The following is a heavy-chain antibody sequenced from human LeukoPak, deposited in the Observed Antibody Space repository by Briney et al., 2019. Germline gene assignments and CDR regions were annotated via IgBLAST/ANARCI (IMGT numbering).Heavy chain of an antibody. CDR2: ISAYNGNT. D-gene: IGHD2-2*01. V-gene: IGHV1-18*01. CDR3: ARDLRRYCSSTSCYGFDY. CDR1: GYTFTSYG. Sequence: ASVKVSCTASGYTFTSYGISWVRQAPGQGLESMGWISAYNGNTNYAQKLQGRVTMTTDTSTSTAYMELRSLRSDDTAVYYCARDLRRYCSSTSCYGFDYWGQGTLVTVSS. J-gene: IGHJ4*02.